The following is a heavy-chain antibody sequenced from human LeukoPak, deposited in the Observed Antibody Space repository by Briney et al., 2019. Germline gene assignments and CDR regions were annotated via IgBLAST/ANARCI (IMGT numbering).Heavy chain of an antibody. Sequence: GSLRLSCAASGFTFSDYYLSWIRQSPRKGLECVSYISSKRPYTTYADSVEGRFTVSRDNAKNSLYLQMNKLTAEDTAVYYCDKGPLASQDVFDFWGQGTMVTVSS. CDR1: GFTFSDYY. J-gene: IGHJ3*01. CDR2: ISSKRPYT. V-gene: IGHV3-11*06. D-gene: IGHD5-12*01. CDR3: DKGPLASQDVFDF.